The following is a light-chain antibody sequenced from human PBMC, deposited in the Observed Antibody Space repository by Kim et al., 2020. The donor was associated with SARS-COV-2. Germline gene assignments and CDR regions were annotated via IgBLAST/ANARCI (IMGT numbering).Light chain of an antibody. CDR3: NSRDSSGNHWV. CDR1: SLRSYY. J-gene: IGLJ3*02. CDR2: GKN. V-gene: IGLV3-19*01. Sequence: AVGQTVRITCQGDSLRSYYASWYQQKPVQAPVLVIYGKNNRPSGIPDRFSGSSSGNTASLTITGAQAEDEADYYCNSRDSSGNHWVFGGGTQLTVL.